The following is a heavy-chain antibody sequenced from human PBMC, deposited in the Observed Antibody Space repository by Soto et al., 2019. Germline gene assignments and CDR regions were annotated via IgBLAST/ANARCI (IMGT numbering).Heavy chain of an antibody. D-gene: IGHD2-15*01. Sequence: VGSLRLSCAASGFTFSSYAMSWVRQAPGKGLEWVSAISGSGGSTYYADSVKGRFTISRDNSKNTLYLQMNSLRAEDTAVYYCAKGGYVRPRGGFDYWGQGTLVTVSS. V-gene: IGHV3-23*01. J-gene: IGHJ4*02. CDR1: GFTFSSYA. CDR2: ISGSGGST. CDR3: AKGGYVRPRGGFDY.